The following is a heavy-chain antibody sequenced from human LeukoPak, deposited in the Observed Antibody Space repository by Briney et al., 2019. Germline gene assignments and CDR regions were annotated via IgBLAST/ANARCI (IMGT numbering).Heavy chain of an antibody. CDR3: ARDYCSGGSCYSPSSTDY. CDR2: ISAYNGNT. CDR1: GGTFSSYG. V-gene: IGHV1-18*01. Sequence: VASVKVSCKASGGTFSSYGISWVRQAPGQGLEWMGWISAYNGNTNYAQKLQGRVTMTTDTSTSTAYMELRSLRSDDTAVYYCARDYCSGGSCYSPSSTDYWGQGTLVTVSS. J-gene: IGHJ4*02. D-gene: IGHD2-15*01.